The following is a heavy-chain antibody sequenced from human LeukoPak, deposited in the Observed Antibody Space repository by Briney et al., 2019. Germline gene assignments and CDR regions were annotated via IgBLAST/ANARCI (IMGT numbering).Heavy chain of an antibody. J-gene: IGHJ4*02. CDR3: ATGPLNQWSGFFDY. D-gene: IGHD3-3*01. V-gene: IGHV4-59*11. CDR2: IYYSGST. Sequence: PSETLSLTCTVSGGTISSHYWSWIRQPPGKGLEWIGYIYYSGSTNYNPSLKSRVTISVDTSKNQFSLKLSSVTAADTAVYYCATGPLNQWSGFFDYWGQGTLVTVSS. CDR1: GGTISSHY.